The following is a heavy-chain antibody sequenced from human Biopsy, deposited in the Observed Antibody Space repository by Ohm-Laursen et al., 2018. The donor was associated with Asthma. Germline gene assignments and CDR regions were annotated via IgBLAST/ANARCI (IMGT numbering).Heavy chain of an antibody. D-gene: IGHD6-13*01. CDR2: VHSTGST. Sequence: GTLSLTCTVSPGSINDYYWNWIRQFPGKGLEWIGYVHSTGSTRFNPSFESRLTISVDTPVDQVSLKLTSVAAADTAVYYCARATSTWSQSGPHYFDHWGQGTLVTVSS. CDR1: PGSINDYY. CDR3: ARATSTWSQSGPHYFDH. V-gene: IGHV4-59*01. J-gene: IGHJ4*02.